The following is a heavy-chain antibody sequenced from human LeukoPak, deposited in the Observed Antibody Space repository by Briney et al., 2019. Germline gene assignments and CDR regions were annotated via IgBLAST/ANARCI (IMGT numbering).Heavy chain of an antibody. V-gene: IGHV3-48*03. CDR3: ARGDTAMDYFDY. Sequence: GSLRLSCAASGFTFSSYEMNWVRQAPGKGLEWVSYISSSGSTIYYADSVKGRFTISRDNSKNTLYLQMNSLRAEDTAVYYCARGDTAMDYFDYWGQGTLVTVSS. J-gene: IGHJ4*02. CDR1: GFTFSSYE. D-gene: IGHD5-18*01. CDR2: ISSSGSTI.